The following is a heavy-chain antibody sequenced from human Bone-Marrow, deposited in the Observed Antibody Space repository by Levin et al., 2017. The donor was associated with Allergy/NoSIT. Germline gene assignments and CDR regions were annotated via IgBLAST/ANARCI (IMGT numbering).Heavy chain of an antibody. CDR3: ARAGSSWCVDW. J-gene: IGHJ4*02. CDR1: GFNFADYP. CDR2: SRSKTFAGTR. D-gene: IGHD6-13*01. V-gene: IGHV3-49*02. Sequence: GESLKISCSASGFNFADYPMSWVRQAPGKGLEWVGFSRSKTFAGTREYAASVKGRFTISRDESKNIAYLQMNNLKIEDTGSYSCARAGSSWCVDWWGQGTLVTVSS.